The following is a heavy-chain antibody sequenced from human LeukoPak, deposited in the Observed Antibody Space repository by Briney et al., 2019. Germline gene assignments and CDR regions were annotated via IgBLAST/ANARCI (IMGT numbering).Heavy chain of an antibody. CDR1: AYSISSGYY. CDR2: IYHSGST. D-gene: IGHD6-19*01. J-gene: IGHJ4*02. V-gene: IGHV4-38-2*02. Sequence: SETLSLTCTVSAYSISSGYYWGWIRQPPGKGLEWIGSIYHSGSTYYNPSLKSRVTISVDTSKNQFSLKLSSVTAADTAVYYCARDFSGSGWPNYYFDYWGQGTLVTVSS. CDR3: ARDFSGSGWPNYYFDY.